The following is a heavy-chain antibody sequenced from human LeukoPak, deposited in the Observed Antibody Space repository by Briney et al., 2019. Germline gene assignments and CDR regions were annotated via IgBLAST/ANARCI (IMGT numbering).Heavy chain of an antibody. Sequence: GGSLRLSCAASGFTFSSYGMHWVRQAPGKGREWVAVIYYDGSNKYYADSVKGRFTISRDNSKNTLYLRMNSLRAEDTAVYYCAKGLTPYSSSRVTGMDVWGQGTTVTVSS. V-gene: IGHV3-30*18. CDR2: IYYDGSNK. CDR1: GFTFSSYG. D-gene: IGHD6-6*01. J-gene: IGHJ6*02. CDR3: AKGLTPYSSSRVTGMDV.